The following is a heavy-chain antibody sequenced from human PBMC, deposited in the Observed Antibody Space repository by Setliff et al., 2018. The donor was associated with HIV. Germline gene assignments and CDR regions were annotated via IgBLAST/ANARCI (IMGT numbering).Heavy chain of an antibody. CDR3: AKYDPVRGFS. V-gene: IGHV4-59*01. Sequence: PSETLSLTGTVSGGSISSYYWSWIRQPPGKGLEWIGVLYDDESTSYNPSLKRRVTISADMSKNHFSLNLDSVTAAGTAMYYCAKYDPVRGFSWGRGTMVTVSS. J-gene: IGHJ4*02. CDR2: LYDDEST. D-gene: IGHD1-1*01. CDR1: GGSISSYY.